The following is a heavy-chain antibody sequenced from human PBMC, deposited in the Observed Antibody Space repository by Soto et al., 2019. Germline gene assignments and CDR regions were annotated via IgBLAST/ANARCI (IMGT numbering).Heavy chain of an antibody. D-gene: IGHD2-2*01. J-gene: IGHJ4*02. CDR2: IYKSGST. CDR3: ERQCGPTIRSYYFES. V-gene: IGHV4-59*08. CDR1: GGSVNSYY. Sequence: SETLSLTCTVFGGSVNSYYWSWIRQSPGKGLECIGFIYKSGSTNYHPSLKSRVTISLDTSKNQFSLKLSSVTAADTAVYYCERQCGPTIRSYYFESWGQGTLVTVSS.